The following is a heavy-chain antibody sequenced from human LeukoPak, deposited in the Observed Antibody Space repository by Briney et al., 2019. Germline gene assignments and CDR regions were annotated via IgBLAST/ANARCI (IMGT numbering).Heavy chain of an antibody. CDR2: INPKSGAT. V-gene: IGHV1-2*02. D-gene: IGHD2-8*02. Sequence: ASVKVSCKASGYTFDENHIHWVRQAPGQRPEWMGWINPKSGATDSAQQFQGRLTMTRDTSIGTASMDLSGLRLDDTGIFYCARAGDESTGHYDSLHFWGQGTMVTVSS. CDR1: GYTFDENH. CDR3: ARAGDESTGHYDSLHF. J-gene: IGHJ3*01.